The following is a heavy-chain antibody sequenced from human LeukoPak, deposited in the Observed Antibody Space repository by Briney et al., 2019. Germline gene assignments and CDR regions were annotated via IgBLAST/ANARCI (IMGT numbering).Heavy chain of an antibody. D-gene: IGHD3-22*01. V-gene: IGHV3-21*01. CDR1: GFTFSTFA. CDR2: ISSSSSYI. J-gene: IGHJ3*02. CDR3: ARDLTEGYYDSSGYYFNDAFDI. Sequence: GGSLRLSCAASGFTFSTFAMNWVRQAPGKGLEWVSSISSSSSYIYYADSVKGRFTISRDNAKNSLYLQMNSLRAEDTAVYYCARDLTEGYYDSSGYYFNDAFDIWGQGTMVTVSS.